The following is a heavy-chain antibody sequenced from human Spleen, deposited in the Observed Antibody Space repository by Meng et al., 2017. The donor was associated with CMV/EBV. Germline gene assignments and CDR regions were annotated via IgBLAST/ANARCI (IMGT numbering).Heavy chain of an antibody. CDR1: GGSISSYY. D-gene: IGHD1-1*01. Sequence: SETLSLTCTVSGGSISSYYWSWIRQPPGKGLEWIGYIYYSGSTNYNPSLKSRVTISVDTSKNQFSLRLTSVTAADTAVYYCARVNWNPDYWGQGTLVTVSS. V-gene: IGHV4-59*08. J-gene: IGHJ4*02. CDR3: ARVNWNPDY. CDR2: IYYSGST.